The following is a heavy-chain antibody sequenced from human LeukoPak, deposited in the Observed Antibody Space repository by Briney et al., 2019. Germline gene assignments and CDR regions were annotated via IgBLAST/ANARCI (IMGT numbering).Heavy chain of an antibody. CDR2: ISYDGSNK. Sequence: PGRSLRLACAASGFTFSSYAMDWVRQAPGKGLEWVAVISYDGSNKYYADSVKGRFTISRDNSKNTLYLQMNSLRAEDTAVYYCQGRAMVTNDYWGQGTLVTVSS. J-gene: IGHJ4*02. CDR1: GFTFSSYA. CDR3: QGRAMVTNDY. V-gene: IGHV3-30-3*01. D-gene: IGHD5-18*01.